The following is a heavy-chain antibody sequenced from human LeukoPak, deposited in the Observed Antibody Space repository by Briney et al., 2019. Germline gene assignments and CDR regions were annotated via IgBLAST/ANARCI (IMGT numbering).Heavy chain of an antibody. CDR1: GYTFTSYY. D-gene: IGHD3-10*01. CDR3: ARVVSWFGYFDY. CDR2: INPSGGGT. V-gene: IGHV1-46*01. J-gene: IGHJ4*02. Sequence: ASVKVSCKASGYTFTSYYMHWVRQAPGHGLEWMGIINPSGGGTTYAQKFQGRVTMTRATSTNTVYMELSSLRSEDTALYFCARVVSWFGYFDYWGQGTLVTVSS.